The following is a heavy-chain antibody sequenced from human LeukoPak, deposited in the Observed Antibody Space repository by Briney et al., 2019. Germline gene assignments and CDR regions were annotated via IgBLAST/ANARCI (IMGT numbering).Heavy chain of an antibody. V-gene: IGHV4-59*01. CDR3: ARDRYYYGSGRPPYYYGMDV. CDR1: GGSIGSNY. D-gene: IGHD3-10*01. J-gene: IGHJ6*02. CDR2: IYYTGAT. Sequence: PSETLSLTCTVSGGSIGSNYWTWIRQPPGKGLEYIGYIYYTGATNYNPSLKSRVTISVDTSKNQFSLKMTSVTAADTAVYYCARDRYYYGSGRPPYYYGMDVWGQGTTVTVSS.